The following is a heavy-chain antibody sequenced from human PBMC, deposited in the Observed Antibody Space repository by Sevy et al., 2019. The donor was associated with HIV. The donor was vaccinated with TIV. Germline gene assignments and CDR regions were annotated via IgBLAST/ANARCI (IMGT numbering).Heavy chain of an antibody. CDR3: ARAGGWGNINHSNQILDI. CDR2: IDQDGSDK. Sequence: GESLKISCAASEFIFTGYWMNWVRQAPGKGLEWVANIDQDGSDKRYVDSVRGRFTISRDNANNFLYLQMSSLRVDDTAVYYCARAGGWGNINHSNQILDIWGHGTKVTVSS. V-gene: IGHV3-7*01. J-gene: IGHJ3*02. D-gene: IGHD3-16*01. CDR1: EFIFTGYW.